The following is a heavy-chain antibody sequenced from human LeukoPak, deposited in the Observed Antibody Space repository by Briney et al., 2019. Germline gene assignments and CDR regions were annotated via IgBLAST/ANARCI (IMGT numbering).Heavy chain of an antibody. Sequence: PGGSLRLSCAASGFTFSNAWMSWVRQAPGKGLEWVGRIKSKTDGGTTDYAAPVKGRFTISRDDSKNTLYLQMNSLKAEDTAVYYCTTDPDYYDSGGPIDYWGQGTLVTVSS. V-gene: IGHV3-15*01. CDR1: GFTFSNAW. CDR2: IKSKTDGGTT. D-gene: IGHD3-22*01. CDR3: TTDPDYYDSGGPIDY. J-gene: IGHJ4*02.